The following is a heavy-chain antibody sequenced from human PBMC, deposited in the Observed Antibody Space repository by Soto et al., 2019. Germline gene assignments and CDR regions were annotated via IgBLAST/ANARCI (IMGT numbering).Heavy chain of an antibody. CDR3: AKDVNSSGWYRFDY. J-gene: IGHJ4*02. CDR1: GFTFSSYG. Sequence: GGSLRLSCAASGFTFSSYGMHWVRQAPGKGLEWVAVISYDGSNKYYADSVKGRFTISRDNSKNTLYLQMNSLRAEDTAVYYCAKDVNSSGWYRFDYWGQGTLVTVSS. CDR2: ISYDGSNK. V-gene: IGHV3-30*18. D-gene: IGHD6-19*01.